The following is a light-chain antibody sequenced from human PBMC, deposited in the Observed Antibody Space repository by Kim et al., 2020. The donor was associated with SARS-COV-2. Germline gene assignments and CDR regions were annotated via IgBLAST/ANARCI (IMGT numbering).Light chain of an antibody. J-gene: IGLJ3*02. CDR2: STD. Sequence: QAVVTQEPSLTVSPGRTVTLTCASSTGTVTTDYYANWFHQKPGQAPRTLIYSTDNKHSWTPARFSGSLLGGKAALTVSGVQPDDEAEYYCLLWHGGTWVFGGGTQLTVL. CDR3: LLWHGGTWV. CDR1: TGTVTTDYY. V-gene: IGLV7-43*01.